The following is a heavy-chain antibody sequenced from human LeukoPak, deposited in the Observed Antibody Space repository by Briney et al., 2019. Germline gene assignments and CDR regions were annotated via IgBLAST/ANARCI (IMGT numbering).Heavy chain of an antibody. CDR2: ISYRRST. CDR3: ARRTGWHLVFDY. J-gene: IGHJ4*02. Sequence: SETLSLTCTVSGGSLSSSSYYWGWIRQPPGKGLEWIGTISYRRSTYYNPSLRSRVTMSVDTSKNQFSLMLRSVTAADTTVYYCARRTGWHLVFDYWGQGTLVIVSS. CDR1: GGSLSSSSYY. D-gene: IGHD3/OR15-3a*01. V-gene: IGHV4-39*01.